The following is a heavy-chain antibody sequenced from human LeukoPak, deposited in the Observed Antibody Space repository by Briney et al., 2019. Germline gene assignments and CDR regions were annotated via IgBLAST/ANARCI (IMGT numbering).Heavy chain of an antibody. Sequence: GGSLRLSCAASGFTFSSYWMHWVRQAPGKGLVWVSRINSDGSSTSYADSVKGRFTISRDNAKNSLYLQMNSLRVEDTAVYYCASGKRKNGYYMDVWGKGTTVTVSS. CDR3: ASGKRKNGYYMDV. CDR1: GFTFSSYW. CDR2: INSDGSST. V-gene: IGHV3-74*01. D-gene: IGHD1-1*01. J-gene: IGHJ6*03.